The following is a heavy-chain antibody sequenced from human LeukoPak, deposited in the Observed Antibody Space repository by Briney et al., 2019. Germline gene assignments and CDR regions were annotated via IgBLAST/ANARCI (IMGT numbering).Heavy chain of an antibody. Sequence: GASVKVSCKPSGYTFTGYYMHWVRQAPGQGLEWMGWINPNSGGTNYAQKFQGRVTMTRDTSISTAYMELSRLRSDDTAVYYCYSSSRGSGYYYSTDAFDMWGQGTMVTVSS. D-gene: IGHD3-22*01. CDR1: GYTFTGYY. V-gene: IGHV1-2*02. CDR3: YSSSRGSGYYYSTDAFDM. CDR2: INPNSGGT. J-gene: IGHJ3*02.